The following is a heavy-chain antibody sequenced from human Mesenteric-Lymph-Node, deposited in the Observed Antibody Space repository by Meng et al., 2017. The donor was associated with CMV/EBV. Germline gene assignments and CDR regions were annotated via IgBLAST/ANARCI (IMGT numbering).Heavy chain of an antibody. CDR2: ITPILDTP. J-gene: IGHJ6*02. D-gene: IGHD1/OR15-1a*01. V-gene: IGHV1-69*16. CDR3: AREVGGLEQGWVYYYGMDV. Sequence: SVKVSCKASGGTFSSYTIGWVRQAPGQGLEWMGEITPILDTPNYAQKFQGRVTITTDESTSTAYMELSSLRSEDTAVYYCAREVGGLEQGWVYYYGMDVWGQGTTVTVSS. CDR1: GGTFSSYT.